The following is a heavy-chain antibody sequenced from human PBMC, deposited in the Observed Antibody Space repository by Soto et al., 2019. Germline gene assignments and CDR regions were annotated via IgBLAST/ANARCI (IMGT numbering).Heavy chain of an antibody. J-gene: IGHJ4*02. V-gene: IGHV5-51*01. CDR3: ARDNRDYDSSGYYQQ. CDR1: GYSFTSYW. Sequence: PGESLKISCKGSGYSFTSYWIGWVRQMPGKGLGWMGIIYPGDSDTRYNPSFQGQVTISADKSISTAYLQWSSLKASDTAMYYCARDNRDYDSSGYYQQWGKGTLVTVSS. D-gene: IGHD3-22*01. CDR2: IYPGDSDT.